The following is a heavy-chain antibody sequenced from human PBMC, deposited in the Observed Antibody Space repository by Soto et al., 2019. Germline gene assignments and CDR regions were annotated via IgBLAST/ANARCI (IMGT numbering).Heavy chain of an antibody. CDR2: ISAYNGNT. CDR3: ARDDLRSYYYGSGSYYNKGPYFDY. V-gene: IGHV1-18*01. CDR1: GYTFTSYG. Sequence: ASVKVSCKASGYTFTSYGISWVRQAPGQGLEWMGWISAYNGNTNYAQKLQGRVTMTTDTSTSTAYMELRSLRSDDTAVYYCARDDLRSYYYGSGSYYNKGPYFDYWGKGTLVTVSS. D-gene: IGHD3-10*01. J-gene: IGHJ4*02.